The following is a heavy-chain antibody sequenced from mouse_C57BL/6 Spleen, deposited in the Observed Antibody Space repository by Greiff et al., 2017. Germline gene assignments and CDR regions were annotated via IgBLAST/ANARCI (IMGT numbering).Heavy chain of an antibody. CDR1: GFTFSSYA. CDR3: ATITTVVEGFAY. D-gene: IGHD1-1*01. CDR2: ISDGGSYT. J-gene: IGHJ3*01. Sequence: EVQGVESGGRLVKPGGSLKLSCAASGFTFSSYAMSWVRQTPEKRLEWVATISDGGSYTYYPDNVKGRFTISRDNAKNNLYLQMSHLKSEDTAMYYCATITTVVEGFAYWGQGTLVTVSA. V-gene: IGHV5-4*01.